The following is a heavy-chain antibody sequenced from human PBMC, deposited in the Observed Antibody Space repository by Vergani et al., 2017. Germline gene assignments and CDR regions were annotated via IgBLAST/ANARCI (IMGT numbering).Heavy chain of an antibody. CDR1: GGTFSSYA. CDR2: IIPILGIA. Sequence: QVQLVQSGAEVKKPGSSVNVSCKASGGTFSSYAISWVRQAPGQGLEWMGRIIPILGIANYAQKFQGRVTITADKSTSTAYMELSSLRSEDTAVYYCARAPVIAIFPKTAGFDYWGQGTLVTVSS. CDR3: ARAPVIAIFPKTAGFDY. J-gene: IGHJ4*02. V-gene: IGHV1-69*04. D-gene: IGHD3-9*01.